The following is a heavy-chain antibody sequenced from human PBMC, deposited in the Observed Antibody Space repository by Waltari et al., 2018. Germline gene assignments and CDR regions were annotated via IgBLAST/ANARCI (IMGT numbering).Heavy chain of an antibody. CDR3: AGIRRGFWFFDL. J-gene: IGHJ2*01. V-gene: IGHV3-48*04. Sequence: EVQLVESGGGLVQPGGSLRLSCAASGMTFTTYSMNWVRQAPGKGLEWISYVSGDSGYIYDADSGRGRFTISRDNAQNSMYLQMNNLRADDTAVYYCAGIRRGFWFFDLWGRGTLVTVSS. CDR2: VSGDSGYI. CDR1: GMTFTTYS. D-gene: IGHD3-10*01.